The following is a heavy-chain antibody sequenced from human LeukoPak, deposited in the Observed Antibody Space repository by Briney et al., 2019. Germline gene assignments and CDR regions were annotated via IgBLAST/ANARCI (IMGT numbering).Heavy chain of an antibody. V-gene: IGHV3-9*01. CDR3: AKDRVNDFWSGYGYFDY. CDR2: ISWNSGSI. J-gene: IGHJ4*02. CDR1: GFTFDDYA. D-gene: IGHD3-3*01. Sequence: GGSLRLSCAASGFTFDDYAMHWVRQAPGKGLEWVSGISWNSGSIGYADSVKGRFTISRDNAKNSLYLQMNSLRAEDTALYYCAKDRVNDFWSGYGYFDYWGQGTLVTVSS.